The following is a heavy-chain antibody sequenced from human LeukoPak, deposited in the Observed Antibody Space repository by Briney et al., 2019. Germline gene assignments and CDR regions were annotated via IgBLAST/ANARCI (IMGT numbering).Heavy chain of an antibody. D-gene: IGHD2-2*01. J-gene: IGHJ5*02. CDR2: INPSGGST. V-gene: IGHV1-46*01. CDR3: TRGRCASCYGDSGLDP. CDR1: GYTFTSYY. Sequence: GASVKVSCKASGYTFTSYYMHWVRQAPGQGLEWMGIINPSGGSTSYAQKFQGRVTMTRDTSTSTVYMELSSLRSEDTAVYYCTRGRCASCYGDSGLDPWGQGTLVTVSS.